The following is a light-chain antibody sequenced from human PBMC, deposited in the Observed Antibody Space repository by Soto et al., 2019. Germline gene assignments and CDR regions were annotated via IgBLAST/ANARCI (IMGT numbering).Light chain of an antibody. CDR1: SSDIGTYNL. J-gene: IGLJ1*01. CDR2: EGI. CDR3: CSYAGSGTDNYV. Sequence: QSVLTQPAAVSGSPGQSITISCTGNSSDIGTYNLVSWYQHYPGKAPKLMIYEGIKRPSGVSNRFSGSKSGNTAFLTISGLQAEDEADYYCCSYAGSGTDNYVFGSGTKVTVL. V-gene: IGLV2-23*01.